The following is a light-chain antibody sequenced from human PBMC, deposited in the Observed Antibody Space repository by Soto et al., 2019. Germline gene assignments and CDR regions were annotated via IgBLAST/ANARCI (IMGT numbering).Light chain of an antibody. CDR3: QQYNNWPGT. Sequence: IVMTQSPATLSVSPGERATLSCRASQSVSSNLAWYQQEPGQAPRLLIYGASTRATGIPARFSGSGSGTEFTLTISSLQSEDFAVYYCQQYNNWPGTFGGGTKVDIK. CDR1: QSVSSN. CDR2: GAS. V-gene: IGKV3-15*01. J-gene: IGKJ4*01.